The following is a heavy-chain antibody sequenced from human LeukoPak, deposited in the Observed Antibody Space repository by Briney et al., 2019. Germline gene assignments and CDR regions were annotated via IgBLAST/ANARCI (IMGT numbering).Heavy chain of an antibody. CDR1: GYTFTGYY. Sequence: ASVKVSCKASGYTFTGYYMHWVRQAPGQGLEWMGWINPNSGGTNYAQKLQGRVTMTTDTSTSTAYMELSRLRSDDTAVYYCARDRRVAAAGTRGNFDYWGQGTLVTVSS. CDR3: ARDRRVAAAGTRGNFDY. V-gene: IGHV1-2*02. J-gene: IGHJ4*02. D-gene: IGHD6-13*01. CDR2: INPNSGGT.